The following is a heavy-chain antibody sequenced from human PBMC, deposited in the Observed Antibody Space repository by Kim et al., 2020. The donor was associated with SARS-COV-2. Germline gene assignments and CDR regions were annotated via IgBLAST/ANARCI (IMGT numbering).Heavy chain of an antibody. CDR2: IGYGGSSS. CDR3: AIDLSTSGDL. V-gene: IGHV3-23*01. J-gene: IGHJ5*02. Sequence: GGSLRLSCAASGFNFTGHAVTWVRQAPGKGLEWVAAIGYGGSSSHWADSVKGRFSISKDNSKNTLFLQLDNLRAEDTAIYYCAIDLSTSGDLWGQGVLVTVSS. CDR1: GFNFTGHA. D-gene: IGHD2-2*01.